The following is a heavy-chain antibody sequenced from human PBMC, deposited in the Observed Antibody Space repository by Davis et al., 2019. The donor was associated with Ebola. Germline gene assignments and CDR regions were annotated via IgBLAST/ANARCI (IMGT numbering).Heavy chain of an antibody. D-gene: IGHD2-15*01. CDR2: LDWDDDK. J-gene: IGHJ4*02. CDR1: GFSLSTSGMR. V-gene: IGHV2-70*04. Sequence: SGPTLVKPTQTLTLTCTFSGFSLSTSGMRVSWIRQPPGKALEWLARLDWDDDKFYSTSLKTRLTISKDTSKNQVVLTMTNMDPVDTATYYCARIPSYCSGGSCYAGAFDYWGQGTLVTVSS. CDR3: ARIPSYCSGGSCYAGAFDY.